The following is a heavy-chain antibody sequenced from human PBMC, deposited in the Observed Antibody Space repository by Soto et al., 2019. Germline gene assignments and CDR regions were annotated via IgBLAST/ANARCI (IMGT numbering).Heavy chain of an antibody. J-gene: IGHJ6*02. CDR1: GFTFSTYV. CDR3: AKSLFGGSYYYYGMDV. D-gene: IGHD3-3*01. CDR2: VSHSGGAT. V-gene: IGHV3-23*01. Sequence: GGSLRLSCAASGFTFSTYVMSWVRQAPGEGLEWVSGVSHSGGATYYADSVRGRFTISRDNSKNTLYLQMNSLRAEDTAVYYCAKSLFGGSYYYYGMDVWGQGTTVTVSS.